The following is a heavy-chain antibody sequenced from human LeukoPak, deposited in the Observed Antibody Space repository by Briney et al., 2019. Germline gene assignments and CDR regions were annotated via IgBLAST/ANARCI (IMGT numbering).Heavy chain of an antibody. J-gene: IGHJ5*02. V-gene: IGHV1-46*01. D-gene: IGHD2-8*01. CDR2: INTNGGRT. CDR3: ARKPMSNGGFDP. Sequence: ASVKVSCKASVYIFTRQYMHWATHAPAQGLEWMERINTNGGRTIYGQEFQGRVTMTSNASTNTVYMELGSLRADDTAVYYCARKPMSNGGFDPWGQGTVVTVSA. CDR1: VYIFTRQY.